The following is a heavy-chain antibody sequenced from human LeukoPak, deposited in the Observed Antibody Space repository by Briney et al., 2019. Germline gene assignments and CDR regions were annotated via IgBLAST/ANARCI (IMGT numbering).Heavy chain of an antibody. CDR2: IIPIFGTA. Sequence: ASVKVSCKAAGGTFSSYAISWVRQAPGQGLEWMGGIIPIFGTANYAQKFQGRVTITADESTSTAYMGLSSLRSEDTAVYYCATSVRPPSYYYYYMDVWGKGTTVTVSS. CDR3: ATSVRPPSYYYYYMDV. CDR1: GGTFSSYA. J-gene: IGHJ6*03. V-gene: IGHV1-69*13. D-gene: IGHD4-17*01.